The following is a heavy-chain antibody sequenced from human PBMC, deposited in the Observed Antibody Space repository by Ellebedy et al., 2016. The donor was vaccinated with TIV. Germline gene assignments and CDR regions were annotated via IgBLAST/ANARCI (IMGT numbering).Heavy chain of an antibody. CDR3: ATPANLNGDYRLDYYFGXXV. CDR2: ISGDGDET. Sequence: GESLKISCAASGFTXXDYAMPWVRLXPGRGLEWVSLISGDGDETYYADSVKGRFTISRDNSKNFLYLQMNSLRTEDTALYYCATPANLNGDYRLDYYFGXXVWGKGTTVTVSS. V-gene: IGHV3-43*02. D-gene: IGHD4-17*01. CDR1: GFTXXDYA. J-gene: IGHJ6*04.